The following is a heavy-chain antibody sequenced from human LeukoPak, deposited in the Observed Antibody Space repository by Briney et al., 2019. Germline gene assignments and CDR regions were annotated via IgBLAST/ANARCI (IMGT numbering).Heavy chain of an antibody. D-gene: IGHD3-22*01. Sequence: PGGSLRLSCAASGFTFSSYGMHWVRQAPGKGLEWVAFIRYDGSNKYYADSVKGRFTISRDNSKNTLYLQMNSLRAEDTAVYYCAKAPTRIKGGYFDYWGQGTLVTVSS. CDR2: IRYDGSNK. CDR3: AKAPTRIKGGYFDY. J-gene: IGHJ4*02. CDR1: GFTFSSYG. V-gene: IGHV3-30*02.